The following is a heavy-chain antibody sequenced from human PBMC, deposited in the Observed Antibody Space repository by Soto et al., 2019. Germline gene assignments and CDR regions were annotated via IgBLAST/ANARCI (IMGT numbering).Heavy chain of an antibody. D-gene: IGHD3-9*01. J-gene: IGHJ6*02. CDR2: ISYDGSNK. CDR1: GFTFSSYA. V-gene: IGHV3-30-3*01. Sequence: LRLSCAASGFTFSSYAMHWVRQAPGKGLEWVAVISYDGSNKYYADSVKGRFTISRDNSKNTLYLQMNSLRAEDTAVYYCARGGVDWLLWYYYGMDVWGQGTTVTVSS. CDR3: ARGGVDWLLWYYYGMDV.